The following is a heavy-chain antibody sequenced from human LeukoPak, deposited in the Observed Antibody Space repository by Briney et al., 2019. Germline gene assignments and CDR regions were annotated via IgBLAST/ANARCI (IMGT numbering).Heavy chain of an antibody. V-gene: IGHV3-9*01. J-gene: IGHJ5*02. Sequence: GGSLRLSCAASGFTFDDYAMHWVRQAPGKGLEWVSGISWNSGTIGYADSVKGRFTISRDNAKNSLYLQMNSLRAEDTAVYYCARERYYDSGLKAWGQGTLVTVSS. CDR3: ARERYYDSGLKA. CDR2: ISWNSGTI. D-gene: IGHD3-22*01. CDR1: GFTFDDYA.